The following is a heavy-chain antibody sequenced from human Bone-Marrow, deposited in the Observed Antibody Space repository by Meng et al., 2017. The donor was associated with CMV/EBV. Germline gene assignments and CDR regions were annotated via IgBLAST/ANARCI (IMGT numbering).Heavy chain of an antibody. D-gene: IGHD2-2*01. V-gene: IGHV1-46*01. J-gene: IGHJ4*02. CDR2: INPSGGST. Sequence: ASVKVSCKASGYTFTSYYMHWVRQAPGQGLEWMGIINPSGGSTSYAQKFQGRVTMTRDTSTSTVYMELSSLRSEDTAVYYCAREIGFVVVPAATPEDPYFDYWGQGTLVTVS. CDR1: GYTFTSYY. CDR3: AREIGFVVVPAATPEDPYFDY.